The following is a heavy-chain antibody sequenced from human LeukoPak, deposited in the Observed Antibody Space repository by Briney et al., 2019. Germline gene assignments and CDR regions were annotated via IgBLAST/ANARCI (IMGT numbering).Heavy chain of an antibody. CDR1: GYTLTELS. Sequence: ASVKVSCKVSGYTLTELSMHWVRQAPGKGLEWMGGFDPGDGETIYAQKFQGRVTMTEDTSTDTAYMELSSLRSEDTAVYYCATGIEWATVTTDIFDYWGQGTLVTVSS. CDR3: ATGIEWATVTTDIFDY. V-gene: IGHV1-24*01. CDR2: FDPGDGET. J-gene: IGHJ4*02. D-gene: IGHD4-17*01.